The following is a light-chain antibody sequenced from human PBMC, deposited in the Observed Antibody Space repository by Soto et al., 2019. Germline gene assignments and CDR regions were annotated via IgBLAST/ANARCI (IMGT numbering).Light chain of an antibody. V-gene: IGLV1-44*01. J-gene: IGLJ3*02. CDR2: SNN. Sequence: QSVLTQPPSASGTPGQRVTISCSGSSSNIGSNTVNWYQQLPGTAPKLLIYSNNQRPSGVPDRFSGSKSGTSASLAISGLQSEDEADYYCAAWDDSLNGVFDGGTELTVL. CDR1: SSNIGSNT. CDR3: AAWDDSLNGV.